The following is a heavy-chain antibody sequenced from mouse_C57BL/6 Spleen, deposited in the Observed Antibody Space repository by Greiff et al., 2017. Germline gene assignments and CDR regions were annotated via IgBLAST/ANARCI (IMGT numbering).Heavy chain of an antibody. J-gene: IGHJ4*01. Sequence: QVQLKESGAELVRPGASVTLSCKASGYTFTDYEMHWVKQTPVHGLEWIGAIDPETGGTAYNQKFKGKAILTADKSSSTAYMELRSLTSEDSAVYYCTRCSLYAMDYWGQGTSVTVSS. D-gene: IGHD6-2*01. CDR1: GYTFTDYE. CDR2: IDPETGGT. V-gene: IGHV1-15*01. CDR3: TRCSLYAMDY.